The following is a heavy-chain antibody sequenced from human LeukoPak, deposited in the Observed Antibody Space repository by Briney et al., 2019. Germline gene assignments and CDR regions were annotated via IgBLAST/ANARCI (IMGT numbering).Heavy chain of an antibody. D-gene: IGHD3-10*01. V-gene: IGHV4-34*01. CDR3: ARAYYYGSGSYGLDY. CDR1: GGSFSGYY. CDR2: INHSGST. Sequence: SETLSLTCAVYGGSFSGYYWSWIRQPPGKGLEWIGEINHSGSTNYNPSLKSRVTISVDTSKNQFSLKLTSVTAADTAVYYCARAYYYGSGSYGLDYWGQGTLVTVSS. J-gene: IGHJ4*02.